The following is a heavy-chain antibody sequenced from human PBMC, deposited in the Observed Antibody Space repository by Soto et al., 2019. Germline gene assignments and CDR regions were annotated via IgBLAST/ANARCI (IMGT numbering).Heavy chain of an antibody. D-gene: IGHD3-22*01. CDR2: ISSSSSTI. CDR1: GGTFSSYA. CDR3: ARAGGTTRSGYNDAVDI. J-gene: IGHJ3*02. V-gene: IGHV3-48*02. Sequence: SCKASGGTFSSYAMHWVRQAPGKGLEWVSYISSSSSTIYYADSVKGRFTISRDNAKNSLYLQMNSLRDEDTAVYYCARAGGTTRSGYNDAVDIWG.